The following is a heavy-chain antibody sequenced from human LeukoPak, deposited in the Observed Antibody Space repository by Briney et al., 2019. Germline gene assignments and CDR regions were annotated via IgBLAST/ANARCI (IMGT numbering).Heavy chain of an antibody. D-gene: IGHD4/OR15-4a*01. V-gene: IGHV3-23*01. J-gene: IGHJ4*02. CDR3: AKERDYGPADY. Sequence: GGSLRLSCVASGFIFNKHAMSWVRQAPGKGLEWVSGLSGSGSSTDYADSVKGRFTVSRDNSKNTLFLRMNSLRAEDTAIYYCAKERDYGPADYWGQGTLVTVSS. CDR1: GFIFNKHA. CDR2: LSGSGSST.